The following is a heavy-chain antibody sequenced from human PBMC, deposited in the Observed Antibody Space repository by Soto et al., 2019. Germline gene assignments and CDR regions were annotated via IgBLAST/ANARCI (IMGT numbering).Heavy chain of an antibody. CDR2: ISAYNGNT. J-gene: IGHJ5*02. CDR3: AYHRFLEWLGPFDP. V-gene: IGHV1-18*01. D-gene: IGHD3-3*01. CDR1: GYTFTSYG. Sequence: GASVKVSCKASGYTFTSYGISWVRQAPGQGLEWMGWISAYNGNTNYAQKLQGRVTMTTDTSTSTAYMELRSLRSDDTAVYYCAYHRFLEWLGPFDPWGQGTLVTVSS.